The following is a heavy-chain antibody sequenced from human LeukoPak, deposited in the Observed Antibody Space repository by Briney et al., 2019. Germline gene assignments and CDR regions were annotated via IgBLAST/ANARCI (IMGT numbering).Heavy chain of an antibody. CDR1: GGSINNNNYY. D-gene: IGHD6-13*01. V-gene: IGHV4-39*01. Sequence: PSDTLSLTCSVSGGSINNNNYYWGWIRQPPGKGLEWIGSFYYSGNSYYHPSLKSRATISGDTSKNQFSLNLISVTAADTAVYYCARRGTRYTSINWFDPWGHGTLVTVSS. CDR2: FYYSGNS. CDR3: ARRGTRYTSINWFDP. J-gene: IGHJ5*02.